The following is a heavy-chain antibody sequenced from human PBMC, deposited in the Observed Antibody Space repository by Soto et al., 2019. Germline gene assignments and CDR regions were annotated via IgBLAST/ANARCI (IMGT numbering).Heavy chain of an antibody. V-gene: IGHV3-33*01. CDR3: ARVRDYGGNLYYFDY. J-gene: IGHJ4*02. Sequence: QVQLVESGGGVVQPGRSLRLSCAASGFTFSNYGMHWVRQAPGKGLEWVAVIWYDGSNKYYSDSVKGRFTISRDNSKNTLYLRMNSLRAEDTAVYYCARVRDYGGNLYYFDYWGQGTLVIVSS. CDR2: IWYDGSNK. D-gene: IGHD4-17*01. CDR1: GFTFSNYG.